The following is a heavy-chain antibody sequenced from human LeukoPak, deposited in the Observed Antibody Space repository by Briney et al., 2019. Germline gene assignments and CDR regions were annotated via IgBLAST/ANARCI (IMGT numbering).Heavy chain of an antibody. CDR2: INHSGST. V-gene: IGHV4-34*01. D-gene: IGHD3-3*01. CDR1: GGSFSGYY. Sequence: SETLSLTCAVYGGSFSGYYWSWIRQPPGKGLEWIGEINHSGSTNYNPSLKSRVIISVDTSKNQFSLKLSSVTAADTAVYYCARRARVTIPTPYYFDYWGQGTLVTVSS. CDR3: ARRARVTIPTPYYFDY. J-gene: IGHJ4*02.